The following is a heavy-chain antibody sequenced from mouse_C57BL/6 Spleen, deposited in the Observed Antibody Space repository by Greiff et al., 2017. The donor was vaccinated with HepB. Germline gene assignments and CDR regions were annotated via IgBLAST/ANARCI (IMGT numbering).Heavy chain of an antibody. D-gene: IGHD2-4*01. V-gene: IGHV5-9-1*02. Sequence: EVQLVESGEGLVKPGGSLKLSCAASGFTFSSYAMSWVRQTPEKRLEWVAYISSGGDYIYYADTVKGRFTISRDNARNTLYLQMSSLKSEDTAMYYCTRGGYDDDGAWFAYWGQGTLVTVSA. CDR2: ISSGGDYI. CDR3: TRGGYDDDGAWFAY. CDR1: GFTFSSYA. J-gene: IGHJ3*01.